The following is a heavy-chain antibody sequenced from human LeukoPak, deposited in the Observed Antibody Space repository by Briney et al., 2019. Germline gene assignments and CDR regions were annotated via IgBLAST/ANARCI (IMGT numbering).Heavy chain of an antibody. CDR1: GYTFVDDY. D-gene: IGHD6-13*01. CDR3: VPTPEAYTSGWSV. Sequence: ASVRVSCKASGYTFVDDYMHWVRQAPGQGLEWMGWINPNSGFTNYAQKFQGRVTTTRDTSISTAYLELSRLRFDYTAMYYCVPTPEAYTSGWSVWGQGTLVTVSS. J-gene: IGHJ4*02. CDR2: INPNSGFT. V-gene: IGHV1-2*02.